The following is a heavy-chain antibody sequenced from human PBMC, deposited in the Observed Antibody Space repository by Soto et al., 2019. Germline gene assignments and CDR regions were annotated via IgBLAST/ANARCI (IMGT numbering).Heavy chain of an antibody. J-gene: IGHJ4*02. Sequence: PGGSLRLSCAGSGLTLSDHYIDWVRQAPGKGLEWVGRSRDRAQGYSIAYAASVKGRFTTSRDESKISVYLQMNSLKTEDTAVYYCVRATYFSDSSGYTRCLDFWGQGSLVTVSS. CDR2: SRDRAQGYSI. D-gene: IGHD3-22*01. CDR1: GLTLSDHY. V-gene: IGHV3-72*01. CDR3: VRATYFSDSSGYTRCLDF.